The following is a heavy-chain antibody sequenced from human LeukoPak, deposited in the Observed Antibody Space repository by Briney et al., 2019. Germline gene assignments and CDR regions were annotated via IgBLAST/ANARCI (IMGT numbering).Heavy chain of an antibody. CDR3: AKTFPYGTTWYGFCDY. V-gene: IGHV3-23*01. J-gene: IGHJ4*02. D-gene: IGHD3-3*01. CDR2: IRCSGGGT. Sequence: GRSLRLSRAASGFPSSNNVMTWVRQAPGRGLDWLAAIRCSGGGTYYADSVKGRFTISRDNSKNMLYLQMNSLRAENTAVYYCAKTFPYGTTWYGFCDYWGQGALVTVSS. CDR1: GFPSSNNV.